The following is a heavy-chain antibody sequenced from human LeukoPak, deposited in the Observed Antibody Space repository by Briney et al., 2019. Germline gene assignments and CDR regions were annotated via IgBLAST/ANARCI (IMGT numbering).Heavy chain of an antibody. Sequence: GGSLRLSCAASGFTFDDYAMHWVRQVPGKGLEWVSGISWNSGSIGYADSVKGRFTISRDNAKNSLYLQMNSLRAEDMALYYCAKDTTYYYDSGGYGAFDIWGQGTMVTVSS. CDR3: AKDTTYYYDSGGYGAFDI. J-gene: IGHJ3*02. CDR1: GFTFDDYA. D-gene: IGHD3-22*01. CDR2: ISWNSGSI. V-gene: IGHV3-9*03.